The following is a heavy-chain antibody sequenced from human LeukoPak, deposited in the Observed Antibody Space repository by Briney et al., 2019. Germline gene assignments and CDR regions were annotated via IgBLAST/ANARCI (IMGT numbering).Heavy chain of an antibody. D-gene: IGHD2-21*02. CDR1: GFTFSSYA. J-gene: IGHJ4*02. CDR3: AKISNTVVTPFADY. V-gene: IGHV3-23*01. CDR2: ISGSGGST. Sequence: GGSLRLSCAXSGFTFSSYAMSWVRQAPGKGLEWVSAISGSGGSTYYADSVKGRFTISRDNSKNTLYLQMNSLRAEDTAVYYCAKISNTVVTPFADYWGQGTLVTVSS.